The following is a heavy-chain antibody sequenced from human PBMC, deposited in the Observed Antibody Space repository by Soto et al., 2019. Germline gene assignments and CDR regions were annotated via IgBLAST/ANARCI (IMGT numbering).Heavy chain of an antibody. V-gene: IGHV1-46*01. CDR3: ARDLYSAGWYDNYPPSNNWFDP. D-gene: IGHD6-19*01. CDR1: GYTFSNYY. CDR2: FNPSSGRT. Sequence: QVQLVQSGAEVKKPGASVKVSCKASGYTFSNYYLHWVRQAPGQGLEWMGIFNPSSGRTLYAQKFEGRVTMTTDTCTNTVYMELSSLRSEDTAVYYCARDLYSAGWYDNYPPSNNWFDPWGQGTLVTVSS. J-gene: IGHJ5*02.